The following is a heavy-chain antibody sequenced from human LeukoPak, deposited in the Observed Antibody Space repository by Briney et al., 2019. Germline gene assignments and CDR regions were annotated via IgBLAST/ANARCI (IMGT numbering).Heavy chain of an antibody. CDR3: TRVEETATTAAIIRKYSYYYYMDV. CDR2: IKQDGSEK. J-gene: IGHJ6*03. Sequence: GGSLRLSCAASGFTFSTYRMSWVRQAPGKGLEWVANIKQDGSEKHYVDSVKGRFTISRDNAKNSLYLQMSSLRAEDTAVYYCTRVEETATTAAIIRKYSYYYYMDVWGKGNTVTVSS. D-gene: IGHD4-11*01. CDR1: GFTFSTYR. V-gene: IGHV3-7*01.